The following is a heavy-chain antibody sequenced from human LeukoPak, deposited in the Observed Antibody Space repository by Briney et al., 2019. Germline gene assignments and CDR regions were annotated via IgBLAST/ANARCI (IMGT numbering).Heavy chain of an antibody. J-gene: IGHJ3*02. V-gene: IGHV3-23*01. CDR1: GFTFSFYA. Sequence: GGSLRVSCAASGFTFSFYAMSWVRQAPGKGLAWVAGITSSGNTTYYADPVKGRFTISRDNSRNILYLQMNSLRPEDTALYYCAKDKSSGGLAFDIWGQGTMVTVSS. CDR3: AKDKSSGGLAFDI. D-gene: IGHD6-19*01. CDR2: ITSSGNTT.